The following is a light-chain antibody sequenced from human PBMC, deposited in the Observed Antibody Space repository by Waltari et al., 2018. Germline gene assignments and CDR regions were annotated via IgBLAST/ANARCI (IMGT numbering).Light chain of an antibody. CDR3: QQGKSFPIT. CDR2: VTS. CDR1: QDIGNR. Sequence: DIQMTQSPSPVSASVGDRVTITCRASQDIGNRVAWYQQKPGKDPNFLIYVTSSLQTGVPSRFSVSGSRTEFTLTISSLQPEDFGTYYCQQGKSFPITFGPGTKVEIK. V-gene: IGKV1-12*01. J-gene: IGKJ3*01.